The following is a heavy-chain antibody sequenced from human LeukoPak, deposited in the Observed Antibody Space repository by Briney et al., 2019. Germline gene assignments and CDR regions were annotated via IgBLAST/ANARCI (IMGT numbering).Heavy chain of an antibody. D-gene: IGHD3-3*01. CDR2: TYYRSKWYN. J-gene: IGHJ6*03. CDR1: GDSVSSNSAA. V-gene: IGHV6-1*01. CDR3: ARDNYDFWSGPYYMDV. Sequence: SQTLSLTCAISGDSVSSNSAAWNWIRQSPSRGLEWLGRTYYRSKWYNDYAVSVKSRITINPDTSKNQFSLQLNSATPEDTAVYYCARDNYDFWSGPYYMDVWGKGTTVTVSS.